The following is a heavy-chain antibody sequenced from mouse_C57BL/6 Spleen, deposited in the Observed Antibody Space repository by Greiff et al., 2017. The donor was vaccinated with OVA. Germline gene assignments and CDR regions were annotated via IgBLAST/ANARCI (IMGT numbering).Heavy chain of an antibody. CDR1: GYTFTSYG. D-gene: IGHD6-2*01. CDR3: ARSIRESPWFAY. V-gene: IGHV1-81*01. Sequence: VKLQESGAELARPGASVKLSCKASGYTFTSYGISWVKQRTGQGLEWIGEIYPRSGNTYYNEKFKGKATLTADKSSSTAYMELRSLTSEDSAVYFCARSIRESPWFAYWGQGTLVTVSA. CDR2: IYPRSGNT. J-gene: IGHJ3*01.